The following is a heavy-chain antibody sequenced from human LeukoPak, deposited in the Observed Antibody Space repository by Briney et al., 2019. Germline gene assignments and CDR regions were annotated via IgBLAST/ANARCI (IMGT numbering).Heavy chain of an antibody. CDR1: GFTFSSYD. Sequence: GGSLRLSCAASGFTFSSYDMHWVRQAPGKGLEWVSSIGSSSTYMYYADSVKGRFTISRDNAKNSVYLQMNGLRAEDTAVYYCAREVFGDRDYWGQGTLVSVSS. D-gene: IGHD3-10*02. CDR2: IGSSSTYM. CDR3: AREVFGDRDY. V-gene: IGHV3-21*01. J-gene: IGHJ4*02.